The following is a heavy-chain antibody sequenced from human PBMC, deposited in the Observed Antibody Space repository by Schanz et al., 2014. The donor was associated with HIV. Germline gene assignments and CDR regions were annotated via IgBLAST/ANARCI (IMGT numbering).Heavy chain of an antibody. Sequence: QVQLVQSGAEVKKPGSSVKVFCRASGGTFINYAFSWVRQAPGQGLEWMGGIIHIFGTTNYAQKFQGRATITADESTSTAYMELSSLRSEDTAVYYCARDSPVAAGTLDYWGQGTLVTVSS. D-gene: IGHD6-13*01. V-gene: IGHV1-69*01. J-gene: IGHJ4*02. CDR3: ARDSPVAAGTLDY. CDR2: IIHIFGTT. CDR1: GGTFINYA.